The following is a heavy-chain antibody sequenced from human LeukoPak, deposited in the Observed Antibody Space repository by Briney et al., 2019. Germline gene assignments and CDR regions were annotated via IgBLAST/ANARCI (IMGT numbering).Heavy chain of an antibody. D-gene: IGHD2-15*01. CDR3: ARAPRVDYMDV. Sequence: GGSLRLSCAASGSTFSSYWMSWVRQAPGQGLEWVANIKQDGSEKYYVDSVKGRFTISRDNAKNSLYLQMNSLRAEDTAVYYCARAPRVDYMDVWGKGTTVTVSS. V-gene: IGHV3-7*01. J-gene: IGHJ6*03. CDR1: GSTFSSYW. CDR2: IKQDGSEK.